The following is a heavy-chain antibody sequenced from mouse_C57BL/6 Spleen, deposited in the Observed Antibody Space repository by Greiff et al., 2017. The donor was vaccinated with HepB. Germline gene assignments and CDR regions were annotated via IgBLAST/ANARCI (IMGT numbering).Heavy chain of an antibody. CDR1: GYTFTNYW. J-gene: IGHJ2*01. CDR3: ARGGDYYFDY. D-gene: IGHD3-3*01. Sequence: QVQLKESGAELVRPGPSVKMSCKASGYTFTNYWIGWAKQRPGHGLEWIGDIYPGGGYTNYNEKFKGKATLTADKSSSTAYMQFSSLTSEDSAIYYCARGGDYYFDYWGQGTTLTVSS. V-gene: IGHV1-63*01. CDR2: IYPGGGYT.